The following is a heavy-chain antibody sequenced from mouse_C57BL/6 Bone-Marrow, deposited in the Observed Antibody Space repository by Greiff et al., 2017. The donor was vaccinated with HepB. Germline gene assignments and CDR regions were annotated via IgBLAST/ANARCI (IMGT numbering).Heavy chain of an antibody. CDR3: ARKVTGTPWFAY. J-gene: IGHJ3*01. V-gene: IGHV1-64*01. D-gene: IGHD4-1*01. Sequence: QVQLQQPGAELVKPGASVKLSCKASGYTFTSYWMHWVKQRPGQGLEWIGMIHPNSGSTNYNEKFKSKATLTVDKSSSTAYMQLSSLTSEDSAVYYCARKVTGTPWFAYWGQGTLVTVSA. CDR2: IHPNSGST. CDR1: GYTFTSYW.